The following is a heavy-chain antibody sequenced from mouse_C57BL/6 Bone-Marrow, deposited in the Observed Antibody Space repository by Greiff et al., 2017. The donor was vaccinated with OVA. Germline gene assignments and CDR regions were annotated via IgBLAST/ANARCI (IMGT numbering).Heavy chain of an antibody. CDR2: IHPNSGST. Sequence: QVQLKQPGAELVKPGASVKLSCKASGYTFTSYWMHWVKQRPGQGLEWIGMIHPNSGSTNYNEKFKSKATLTVDKSSSTAYMQLSSLTSEDSAVYYCARRDLYYDYDGVFAYWGQGTLVTVSA. CDR1: GYTFTSYW. D-gene: IGHD2-4*01. V-gene: IGHV1-64*01. J-gene: IGHJ3*01. CDR3: ARRDLYYDYDGVFAY.